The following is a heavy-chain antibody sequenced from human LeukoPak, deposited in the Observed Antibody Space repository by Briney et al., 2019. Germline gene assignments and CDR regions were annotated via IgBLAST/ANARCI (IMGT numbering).Heavy chain of an antibody. Sequence: AGGSLRLSCAASGFTFDDYAMHWVRQAPGKGLEWVSGISWNSGSIGYADSVKGRFTISRDNAKNSLYLQMNSLRAEDTAVYYCAKDPPLDYWGQGTLVTVSS. J-gene: IGHJ4*02. CDR2: ISWNSGSI. V-gene: IGHV3-9*01. CDR3: AKDPPLDY. CDR1: GFTFDDYA.